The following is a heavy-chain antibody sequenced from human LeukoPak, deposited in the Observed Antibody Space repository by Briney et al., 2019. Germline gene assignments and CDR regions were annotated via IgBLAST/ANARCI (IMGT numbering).Heavy chain of an antibody. CDR1: GGSIRSFY. CDR3: ARDYYYDSSGYHDAFDI. CDR2: IYHSGST. D-gene: IGHD3-22*01. V-gene: IGHV4-59*12. Sequence: PSETLSLTFTVSGGSIRSFYWSWIRQPPGKGLEWIGRIYHSGSTYYNPSHKSRVTISVDTSKNQFSLKLSSVTAADTAVYYCARDYYYDSSGYHDAFDIWGQGTMVTVSS. J-gene: IGHJ3*02.